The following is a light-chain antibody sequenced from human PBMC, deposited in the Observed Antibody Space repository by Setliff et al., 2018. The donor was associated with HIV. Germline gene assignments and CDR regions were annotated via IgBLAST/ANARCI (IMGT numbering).Light chain of an antibody. CDR3: HQYYTSPPT. Sequence: DIVMTQSPDSLAVSLGERATINCESSQSVLYTSNNKNYLAWYQQKPGQPPKLLIYWASTRESGVPDRFSGSGSGTDFTLTISSLQAADVAVYFCHQYYTSPPTFGHGTKVDIK. V-gene: IGKV4-1*01. CDR2: WAS. CDR1: QSVLYTSNNKNY. J-gene: IGKJ1*01.